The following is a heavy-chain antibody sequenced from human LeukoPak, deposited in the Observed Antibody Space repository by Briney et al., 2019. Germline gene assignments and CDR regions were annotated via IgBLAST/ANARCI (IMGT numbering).Heavy chain of an antibody. D-gene: IGHD5-18*01. CDR2: IIPIFGTA. Sequence: PVKVSRKASGGTFSSYAISWVRQAPGQGLEWMGGIIPIFGTANYAQKFQGRVTITADESTSTAYMELSSLRSEDTAVYYCASADETRGYLAAFDIWGQGTMVTVSS. CDR1: GGTFSSYA. CDR3: ASADETRGYLAAFDI. V-gene: IGHV1-69*01. J-gene: IGHJ3*02.